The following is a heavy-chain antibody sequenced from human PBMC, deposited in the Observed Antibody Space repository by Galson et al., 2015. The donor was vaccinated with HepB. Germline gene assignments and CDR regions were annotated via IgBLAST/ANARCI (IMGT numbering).Heavy chain of an antibody. CDR3: ARRVVATPWGSYGMDV. Sequence: QSGAEVKKPGESLRISCKGSGYSFTSYWISWVRQMPGKGLEWMGRIDPSDSYTNYSPSFQGHVTISADESISTAYLQWSSLKASDTAMYYCARRVVATPWGSYGMDVWGQGTTVTVSS. D-gene: IGHD5-12*01. CDR2: IDPSDSYT. J-gene: IGHJ6*02. V-gene: IGHV5-10-1*01. CDR1: GYSFTSYW.